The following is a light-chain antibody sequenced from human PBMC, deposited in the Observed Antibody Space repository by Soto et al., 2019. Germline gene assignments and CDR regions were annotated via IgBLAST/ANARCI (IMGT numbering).Light chain of an antibody. CDR2: KAS. CDR3: QQYSTYPWT. J-gene: IGKJ1*01. CDR1: QSISSL. Sequence: DIQMTQSPSTLSASVGDRVTITCRASQSISSLLAWYQQKPGKAPKLLIYKASSLESGVPSGFSGSGSGTEFTITISSLQPDDFATYYCQQYSTYPWTFGQGTKVEIK. V-gene: IGKV1-5*03.